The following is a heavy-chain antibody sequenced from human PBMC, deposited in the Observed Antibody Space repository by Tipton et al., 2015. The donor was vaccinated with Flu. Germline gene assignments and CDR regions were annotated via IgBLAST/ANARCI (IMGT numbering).Heavy chain of an antibody. CDR1: GFTFSSYG. Sequence: RSLRLSCAASGFTFSSYGMHWVRQAPGKGLEWVAIISYEGSIKYYVDSVKGRFTISRDNAKNSLYLQMNNLRAEDTAMYYCTRRLVEDWGQGTQVTVSS. J-gene: IGHJ4*02. CDR3: TRRLVED. CDR2: ISYEGSIK. V-gene: IGHV3-30*03.